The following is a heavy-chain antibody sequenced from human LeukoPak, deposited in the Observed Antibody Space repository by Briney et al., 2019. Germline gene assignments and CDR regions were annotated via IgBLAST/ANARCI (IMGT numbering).Heavy chain of an antibody. J-gene: IGHJ4*02. V-gene: IGHV3-43*02. CDR1: VFTFVDYA. D-gene: IGHD2-15*01. CDR2: ISGSGTTT. Sequence: GGSLRLSCAASVFTFVDYAMHWVRQPPGKGLEWVSLISGSGTTTYYTDSVKGRFTISRDNSRNSLYLQMNSLRTEDTAFYYCARDLKDCSGGSCYSGTPGGYWGQGTVVIVSS. CDR3: ARDLKDCSGGSCYSGTPGGY.